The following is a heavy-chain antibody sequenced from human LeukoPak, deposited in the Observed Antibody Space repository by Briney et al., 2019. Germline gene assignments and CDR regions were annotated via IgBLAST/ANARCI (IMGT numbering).Heavy chain of an antibody. J-gene: IGHJ6*02. CDR1: GGSISGYY. V-gene: IGHV4-59*01. CDR3: ARFGVYYDMGV. Sequence: SETLSLTCTVSGGSISGYYWTWIRQPPGKGLEWIGQIHYSGKADYNPSLRSQITISVDTSKNQMSLKLSSVTAADTAVYYCARFGVYYDMGVWSQGTTVTVS. CDR2: IHYSGKA. D-gene: IGHD3-16*01.